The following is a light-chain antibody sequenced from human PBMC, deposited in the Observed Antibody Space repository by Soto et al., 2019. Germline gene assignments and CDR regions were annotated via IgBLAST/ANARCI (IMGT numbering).Light chain of an antibody. CDR3: QHYNSYSEA. Sequence: LQIAQFPSTLSGSVGDRVTTTFRASQGISSYLAWYQQKPGEAPKLLIYAASTLQSGVPSRFSGSGSGTDFTLTISSLQPDDFATYYCQHYNSYSEAFGQGTKVDIK. V-gene: IGKV1-16*01. J-gene: IGKJ1*01. CDR1: QGISSY. CDR2: AAS.